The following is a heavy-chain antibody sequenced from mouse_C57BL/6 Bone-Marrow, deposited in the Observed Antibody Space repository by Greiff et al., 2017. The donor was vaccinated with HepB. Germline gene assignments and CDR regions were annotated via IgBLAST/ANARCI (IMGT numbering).Heavy chain of an antibody. V-gene: IGHV1-26*01. CDR2: INPNNGGT. CDR1: GYTFTDYY. CDR3: ARGRWLRGGLLYYYAMDY. J-gene: IGHJ4*01. Sequence: VQLQQSGPELVKPGASVKISCKASGYTFTDYYMNWVKQSHGKSLEWIGDINPNNGGTSYNQKFKGKATLTVHKSSSTAYMELRNLTSEDSAVYYCARGRWLRGGLLYYYAMDYWGQGTSVTVSS. D-gene: IGHD2-2*01.